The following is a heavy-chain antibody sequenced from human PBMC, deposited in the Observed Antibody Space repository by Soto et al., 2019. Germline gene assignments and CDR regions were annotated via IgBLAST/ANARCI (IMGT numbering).Heavy chain of an antibody. Sequence: EVRLLESGGGLVQPGGSLRLSCAASGFTFSTYTMSWVRQAPGKGLEWVSAVLQTGSSTCYADSVKGRFTISRDNSQNTLYLQMNNLRAEDTAVYYCAKDFPPDGYWYFDYLGQGTLVTVSS. V-gene: IGHV3-23*01. CDR2: VLQTGSST. D-gene: IGHD4-17*01. CDR3: AKDFPPDGYWYFDY. CDR1: GFTFSTYT. J-gene: IGHJ4*02.